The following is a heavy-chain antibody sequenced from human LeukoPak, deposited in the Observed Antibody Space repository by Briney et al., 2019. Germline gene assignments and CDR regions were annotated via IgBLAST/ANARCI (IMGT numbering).Heavy chain of an antibody. Sequence: ASVKVSCKASGYTFTTYYVHWVRQAPGQGLEWMGWINPNSGGTNYAQKFQGRVTMTRDTSISTAYMELSRLRSDDTAVYYCARNYCSGGSCYSPFDYWGQGTLVTVSS. CDR1: GYTFTTYY. CDR3: ARNYCSGGSCYSPFDY. J-gene: IGHJ4*02. D-gene: IGHD2-15*01. CDR2: INPNSGGT. V-gene: IGHV1-2*02.